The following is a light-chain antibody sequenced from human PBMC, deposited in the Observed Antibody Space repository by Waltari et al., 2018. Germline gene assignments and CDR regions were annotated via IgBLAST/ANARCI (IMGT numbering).Light chain of an antibody. CDR3: CSYAGSRTPWV. Sequence: QSALTQPASVAGSPGQSITISCTGSRRDVGNFTFVSWYQQLPNEAPQIVIYEGSKRPSGISIRFSGSKSGNTASLTISRLQAEDEADDYCCSYAGSRTPWVFGGGTRVTVL. J-gene: IGLJ3*02. V-gene: IGLV2-23*01. CDR2: EGS. CDR1: RRDVGNFTF.